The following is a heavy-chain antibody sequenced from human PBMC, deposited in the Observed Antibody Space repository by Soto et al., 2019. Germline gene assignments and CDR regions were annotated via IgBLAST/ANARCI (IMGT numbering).Heavy chain of an antibody. Sequence: VPALKISGEGSGYRFTSYWFRSVRQMPGKGLEWMGRIDPSDSYTNYSPSFQGHVTISADKSISTAYLQWSSLKASDTAMYYCASLGVGGVPDWGQGTMVTVSS. D-gene: IGHD6-25*01. CDR3: ASLGVGGVPD. CDR1: GYRFTSYW. J-gene: IGHJ3*01. V-gene: IGHV5-10-1*01. CDR2: IDPSDSYT.